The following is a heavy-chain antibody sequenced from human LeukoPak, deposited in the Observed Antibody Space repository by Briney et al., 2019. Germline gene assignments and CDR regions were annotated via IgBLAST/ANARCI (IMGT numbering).Heavy chain of an antibody. CDR3: AGDLYVGSGRNYIAH. CDR2: IWHDGSNK. J-gene: IGHJ5*02. CDR1: GFTLSTYG. V-gene: IGHV3-33*01. D-gene: IGHD3-10*01. Sequence: GGSLRLSCAASGFTLSTYGMHWVRQAPGKGLEWVAVIWHDGSNKYYADSVKGRFSISRDNPMNTLYLQMNGLRAEDTAVYYCAGDLYVGSGRNYIAHWGQGTLVTVSS.